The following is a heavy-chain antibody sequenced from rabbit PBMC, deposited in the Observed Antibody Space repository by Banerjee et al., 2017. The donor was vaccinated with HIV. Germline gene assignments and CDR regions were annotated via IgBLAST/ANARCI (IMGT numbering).Heavy chain of an antibody. CDR3: ARDVDSSGGYYFNL. D-gene: IGHD1-1*01. V-gene: IGHV1S45*01. Sequence: QQQLEESGGGLVKPGASLTLTCTASGFSFSSDAMCWVRRAPGKGLEWIGCIGTGDGGTYYASWAKGRFTISETSSTTVTLQMTSLTAADTATYFCARDVDSSGGYYFNLWGQGTLVTVS. J-gene: IGHJ4*01. CDR2: IGTGDGGT. CDR1: GFSFSSDA.